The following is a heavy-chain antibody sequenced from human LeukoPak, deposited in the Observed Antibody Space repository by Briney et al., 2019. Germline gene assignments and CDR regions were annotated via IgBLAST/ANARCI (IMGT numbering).Heavy chain of an antibody. CDR1: GFTFSSYA. CDR3: AKAEDPNSKTIVVLPGAADF. CDR2: IHYDGSNR. J-gene: IGHJ4*02. Sequence: GGSLRLSCAASGFTFSSYAMSWVRQAPGKGLEWVAFIHYDGSNRYYAESVKGRFTISRDDSKTTLYLQMSTLRAEDTAVYFCAKAEDPNSKTIVVLPGAADFWGQGTLVTVSS. D-gene: IGHD2-2*01. V-gene: IGHV3-30*02.